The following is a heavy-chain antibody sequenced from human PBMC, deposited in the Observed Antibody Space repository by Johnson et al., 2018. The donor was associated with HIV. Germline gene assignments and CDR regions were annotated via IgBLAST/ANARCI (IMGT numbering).Heavy chain of an antibody. D-gene: IGHD5-18*01. J-gene: IGHJ3*02. V-gene: IGHV3-20*04. CDR2: VNWNGGTT. Sequence: VQLVESGGGVVRPGGSLRLSCAASGFIFEDYGMSWVRQLPGKGLEWVSGVNWNGGTTGYADSVKGRLTISRDNAKSTLYLQMNSLRAEDTALYYCARDGRDLVTRGAFDIWGQGTVVTVSS. CDR1: GFIFEDYG. CDR3: ARDGRDLVTRGAFDI.